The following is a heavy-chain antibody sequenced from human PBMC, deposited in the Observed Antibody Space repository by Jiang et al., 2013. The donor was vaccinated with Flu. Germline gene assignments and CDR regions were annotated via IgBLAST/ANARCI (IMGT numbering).Heavy chain of an antibody. V-gene: IGHV4-59*12. Sequence: SGPGLVKPSETLSLTCTVSGGSISSYYWSWIRQPPGKGLEWIGYIYYSGSTNYNPSLKSRVTISVDTSKNQFSLKLSSVTAADTAVYYCAGDPARGYSYGYHGAFDIWGQGTMVTVSS. CDR3: AGDPARGYSYGYHGAFDI. D-gene: IGHD5-18*01. J-gene: IGHJ3*02. CDR1: GGSISSYY. CDR2: IYYSGST.